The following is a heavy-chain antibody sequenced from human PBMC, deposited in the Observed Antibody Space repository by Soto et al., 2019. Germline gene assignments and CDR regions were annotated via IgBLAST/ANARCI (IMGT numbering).Heavy chain of an antibody. CDR1: GGTFSSYA. J-gene: IGHJ6*02. V-gene: IGHV1-69*12. CDR2: IIPIFGTA. Sequence: QVQLVQSGAEVKKPGSSVKVSCKASGGTFSSYAISWVRQAPGQGLEWMGGIIPIFGTANYAQKFQGRVTITADESTSTADMELSSLRSEDTAVYYCARDLDYYGSGSYVYYGMDVWGQGTTVTVSS. CDR3: ARDLDYYGSGSYVYYGMDV. D-gene: IGHD3-10*01.